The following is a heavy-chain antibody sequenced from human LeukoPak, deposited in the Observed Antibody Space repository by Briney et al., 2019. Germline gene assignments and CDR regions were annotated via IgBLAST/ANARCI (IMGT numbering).Heavy chain of an antibody. Sequence: PSETLSLTCTVSGGSISSYYWSWIRQPPGKGLEWIGYIYYSGGTNYNPSLKSRVTISVDTSKNQFSLKLSSVTAADTAVYYCARGADYGDYFDYWGQGTLVTVSS. CDR2: IYYSGGT. J-gene: IGHJ4*02. CDR1: GGSISSYY. CDR3: ARGADYGDYFDY. D-gene: IGHD4-17*01. V-gene: IGHV4-59*01.